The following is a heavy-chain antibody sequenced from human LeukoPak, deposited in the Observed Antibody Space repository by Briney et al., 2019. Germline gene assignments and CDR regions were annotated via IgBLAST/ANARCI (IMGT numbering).Heavy chain of an antibody. V-gene: IGHV3-7*01. J-gene: IGHJ4*02. CDR1: GFTFSSYW. CDR2: IKQDGSEK. D-gene: IGHD3-22*01. CDR3: ARAIRSSVFDY. Sequence: PGGSLRLSCAASGFTFSSYWMSWVRQAPGKGLEWVANIKQDGSEKYYVDSVKGRFTISRGNAKNSLYLQMNSLRAEDTAVYYCARAIRSSVFDYWGQGTLVTVTS.